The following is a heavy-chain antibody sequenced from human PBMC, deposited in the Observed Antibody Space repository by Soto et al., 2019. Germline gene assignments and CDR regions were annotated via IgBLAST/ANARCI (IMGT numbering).Heavy chain of an antibody. V-gene: IGHV4-61*01. Sequence: QVQLQESGPGLVKPSETLSLTCTVPGGSVSSGHYYWSLIRQPPGKGLEWIGYIYYSGSTDYNPSLRSRVTMSLDTSKNQFSLKLSSVTAADTAVYYCATGNSSGLFFDYWGQGTLVTVSS. CDR3: ATGNSSGLFFDY. J-gene: IGHJ4*02. CDR2: IYYSGST. D-gene: IGHD6-19*01. CDR1: GGSVSSGHYY.